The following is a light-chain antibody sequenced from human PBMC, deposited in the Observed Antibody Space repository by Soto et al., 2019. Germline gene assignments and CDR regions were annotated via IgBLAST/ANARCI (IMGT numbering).Light chain of an antibody. V-gene: IGKV3-20*01. J-gene: IGKJ4*01. CDR3: QQYGTAPLT. CDR2: VTS. CDR1: QSIAANY. Sequence: EIVLTQSPGSLSLSPGERATLSCRASQSIAANYLAWYQQKPCQAPRLLIYVTSSRATGIPDRFSGSGSGTDFTLTIRRLEPEDFAVYYCQQYGTAPLTFGGGTKVEIK.